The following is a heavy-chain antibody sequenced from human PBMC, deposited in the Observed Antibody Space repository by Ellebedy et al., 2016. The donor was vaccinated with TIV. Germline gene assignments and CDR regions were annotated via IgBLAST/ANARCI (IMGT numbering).Heavy chain of an antibody. CDR3: ARGTYRDNWFYDS. J-gene: IGHJ4*02. CDR1: GFIVSSNY. D-gene: IGHD1-1*01. V-gene: IGHV3-66*01. CDR2: IYGGGGT. Sequence: PGGSLRLSCAVSGFIVSSNYMSRVRQAPGKGLEWVSLIYGGGGTYYADSVKGRFTISRDNSKNTLFLQMGSLRAEDTAVYFCARGTYRDNWFYDSWGQGTLVIVSS.